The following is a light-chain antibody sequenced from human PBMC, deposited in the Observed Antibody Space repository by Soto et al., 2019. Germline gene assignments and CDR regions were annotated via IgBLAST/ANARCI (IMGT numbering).Light chain of an antibody. Sequence: RVMTQSPATLSASPGEKIALSCRASQTVSSNLAWYQHKPGRAPRLLIYATSTRATDVSARFSGSGDGTEFTLTISSLQPEDIATYYCQQYDNVPITFGQGTRLEI. CDR3: QQYDNVPIT. J-gene: IGKJ5*01. CDR2: ATS. V-gene: IGKV3-15*01. CDR1: QTVSSN.